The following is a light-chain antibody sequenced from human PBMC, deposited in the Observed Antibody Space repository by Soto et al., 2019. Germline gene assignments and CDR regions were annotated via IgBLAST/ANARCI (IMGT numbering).Light chain of an antibody. CDR1: QSVRNW. CDR2: DSS. CDR3: QQYDGYSPQT. J-gene: IGKJ1*01. V-gene: IGKV1-5*01. Sequence: DIQMTQSPSSLSASVGDRVTITCRASQSVRNWLAWYQQKPGRAPQLLIYDSSTLEPGVPSRFRGSGSGTEFTLTINGLQPDDFATYYCQQYDGYSPQTFGQGT.